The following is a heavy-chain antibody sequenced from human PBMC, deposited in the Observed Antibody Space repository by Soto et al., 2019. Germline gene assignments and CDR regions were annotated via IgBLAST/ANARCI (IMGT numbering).Heavy chain of an antibody. J-gene: IGHJ6*02. CDR3: AREKGMMADYYYGLDV. CDR1: GFFVSSNY. V-gene: IGHV3-53*01. Sequence: PWGSLRLSCEASGFFVSSNYMTWVRQAPGKGLEWVSVIYSGGTTYYADSVKGRFTISRDNSKNVLYLHMNSLRAEDTAVYYCAREKGMMADYYYGLDVWGQGTTVTVSS. D-gene: IGHD3-16*01. CDR2: IYSGGTT.